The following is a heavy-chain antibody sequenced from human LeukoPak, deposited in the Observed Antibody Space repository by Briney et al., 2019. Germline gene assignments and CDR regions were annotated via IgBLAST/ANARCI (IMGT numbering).Heavy chain of an antibody. CDR2: IKQDGSEK. J-gene: IGHJ4*02. V-gene: IGHV3-7*03. D-gene: IGHD1-26*01. CDR3: AKAEEVGATYPFDY. Sequence: GGSLRLSCAASGFTFSSYWMSWVRQAPGKGLEWVANIKQDGSEKYYVDSVKGRFTISRDNAKNSLYLQMNSLRAEDTAVYYCAKAEEVGATYPFDYWGQGTLVTVSS. CDR1: GFTFSSYW.